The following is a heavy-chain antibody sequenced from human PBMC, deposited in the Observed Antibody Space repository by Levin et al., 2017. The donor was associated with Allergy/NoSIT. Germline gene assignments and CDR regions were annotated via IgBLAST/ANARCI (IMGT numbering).Heavy chain of an antibody. CDR1: GGSFSGYY. Sequence: SETLSLTCAVYGGSFSGYYWSWIRQPPGKGLEWIGEINHSGSTNYNPSLKSRVTISVDTSKNQFSLKLSSVTAADTAVYYCARSMVRGVPGRPFDYWGQGTLVTVSS. J-gene: IGHJ4*02. CDR3: ARSMVRGVPGRPFDY. D-gene: IGHD3-10*01. V-gene: IGHV4-34*01. CDR2: INHSGST.